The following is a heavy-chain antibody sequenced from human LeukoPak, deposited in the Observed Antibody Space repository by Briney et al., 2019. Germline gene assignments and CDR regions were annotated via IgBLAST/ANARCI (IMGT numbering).Heavy chain of an antibody. CDR2: INHSGGT. CDR3: ARGGISGYVY. Sequence: SETLSPTCAVYGGSFSGYYWSWIRQPPGKGLEWIGEINHSGGTNYNPSLKSRVTISVDTSKNQFSLKLSSVTAADTAVYYCARGGISGYVYWGQGTLVTVSS. D-gene: IGHD5-12*01. J-gene: IGHJ4*02. V-gene: IGHV4-34*01. CDR1: GGSFSGYY.